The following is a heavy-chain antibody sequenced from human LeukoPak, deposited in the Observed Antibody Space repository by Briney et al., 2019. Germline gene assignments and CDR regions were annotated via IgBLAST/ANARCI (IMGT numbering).Heavy chain of an antibody. CDR1: GGSISRGGYS. Sequence: SETLSLTCEVSGGSISRGGYSYSWIRQPPGKGLEWIGYISDTVNTYYNPSLKSRVSISMDTSKNQLSLELRSVTAADTAVYFCARSMYSGTYWGSFHFWGQGTLVTVSS. CDR3: ARSMYSGTYWGSFHF. V-gene: IGHV4-30-4*07. D-gene: IGHD1-26*01. CDR2: ISDTVNT. J-gene: IGHJ4*02.